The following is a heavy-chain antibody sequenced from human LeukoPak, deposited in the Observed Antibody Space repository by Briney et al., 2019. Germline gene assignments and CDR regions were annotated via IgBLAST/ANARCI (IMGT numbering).Heavy chain of an antibody. CDR2: IYSGGST. V-gene: IGHV3-53*01. J-gene: IGHJ3*02. Sequence: GVSLRLSCAASGFTFSSYAMNWVRQAPGKGLEWVSVIYSGGSTFYADSVEGRFTISRDNSNNTLYLQMNSLRAEDTAMYYCAREYYDNSGGEDAFDIWGPGTMVTVSS. CDR3: AREYYDNSGGEDAFDI. CDR1: GFTFSSYA. D-gene: IGHD3-22*01.